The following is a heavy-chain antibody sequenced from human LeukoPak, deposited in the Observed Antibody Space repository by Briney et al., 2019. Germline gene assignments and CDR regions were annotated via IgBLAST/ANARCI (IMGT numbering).Heavy chain of an antibody. D-gene: IGHD6-19*01. CDR2: ISGSGGST. CDR3: AKGATSGWLLYWFDP. V-gene: IGHV3-23*01. CDR1: GLTSSTYATSYA. J-gene: IGHJ5*02. Sequence: GGSLRLSCAVSGLTSSTYATSYAMTWVRQAPGKGLEWVSGISGSGGSTYYAESVKGRFTISRDNFKNTLYLRMNSLRDDDTAIYYCAKGATSGWLLYWFDPRGQETLVTVSS.